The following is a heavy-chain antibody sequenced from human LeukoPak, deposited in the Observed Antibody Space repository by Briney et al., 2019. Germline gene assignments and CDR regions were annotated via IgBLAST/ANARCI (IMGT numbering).Heavy chain of an antibody. CDR3: TRHLLSETGEV. D-gene: IGHD2-15*01. CDR2: IRSKANSYAT. V-gene: IGHV3-73*01. J-gene: IGHJ6*04. Sequence: GGSLRLSCAASGFTFSGSAMHWVRQASGKGLEWVGRIRSKANSYATAYAASVKGRFTISRDDSKNTAYLQMNSLKTEETAVYYCTRHLLSETGEVWGKGTTVTVSS. CDR1: GFTFSGSA.